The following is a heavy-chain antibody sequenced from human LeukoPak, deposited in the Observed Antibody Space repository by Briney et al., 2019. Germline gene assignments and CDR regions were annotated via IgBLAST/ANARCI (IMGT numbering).Heavy chain of an antibody. D-gene: IGHD3-10*01. CDR3: ASLWFGESYFDY. Sequence: PSETLSFTCTVSGYSVSSGYYWGWIRQPPGKGLEWIGSMYHSGDTYYNPSLKSRVTISVDTSKNQLSLKLSSVTAADTAVYYCASLWFGESYFDYWGQGTLVTVSS. V-gene: IGHV4-38-2*02. CDR1: GYSVSSGYY. CDR2: MYHSGDT. J-gene: IGHJ4*02.